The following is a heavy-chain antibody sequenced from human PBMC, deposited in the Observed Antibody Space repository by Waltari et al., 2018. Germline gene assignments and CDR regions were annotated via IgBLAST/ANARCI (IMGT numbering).Heavy chain of an antibody. J-gene: IGHJ6*02. CDR1: GYTFISNG. D-gene: IGHD6-13*01. V-gene: IGHV1-18*01. CDR2: VSCDDEKT. CDR3: AHSDYRSSWYTMDV. Sequence: VKLVQSGGEVKKPGASVKVSCKASGYTFISNGISWMRQAPGQGLEWLGWVSCDDEKTKYARKVQSRVSLTADTATNTAYMELTSLTADDTAVYYCAHSDYRSSWYTMDVWGQGTTVSVSS.